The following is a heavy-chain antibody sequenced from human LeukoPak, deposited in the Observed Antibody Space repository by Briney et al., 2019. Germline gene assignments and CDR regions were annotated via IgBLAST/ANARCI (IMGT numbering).Heavy chain of an antibody. CDR2: ISGSGGST. CDR3: AKDYDSSGYYYVFGY. CDR1: GFTFSSYA. V-gene: IGHV3-23*01. D-gene: IGHD3-22*01. J-gene: IGHJ4*02. Sequence: GGSLRLSCAASGFTFSSYAMSWVRQAPGKGLEGVSAISGSGGSTYYADSVKGRFTISRDNAKNSLYLQMNSLRAEDTALYYCAKDYDSSGYYYVFGYWGQGTLVTVSS.